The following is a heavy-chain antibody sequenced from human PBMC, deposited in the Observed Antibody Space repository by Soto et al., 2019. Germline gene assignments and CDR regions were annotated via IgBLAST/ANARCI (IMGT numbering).Heavy chain of an antibody. CDR3: ARVQKGYYYGSVTYYYGMDV. Sequence: PSETLSLTCTVSGGSISSYYWSWIRQPAGKGLEWIGRIYTSGSTNYNPSLKSRVTMSVDTSKNQFSLKLSSVTAADTAVYYCARVQKGYYYGSVTYYYGMDVWGQGTKVTVSS. V-gene: IGHV4-4*07. J-gene: IGHJ6*02. CDR2: IYTSGST. D-gene: IGHD3-10*01. CDR1: GGSISSYY.